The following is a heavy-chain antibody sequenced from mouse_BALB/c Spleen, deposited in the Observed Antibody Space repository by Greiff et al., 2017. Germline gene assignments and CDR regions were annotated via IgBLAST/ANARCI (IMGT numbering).Heavy chain of an antibody. CDR2: ISSGGSYT. V-gene: IGHV5-9-4*01. J-gene: IGHJ1*01. Sequence: EVKLQESGGGLVKPGGSLKLSCAASGFTFSSYAMSWVRQSPEKRLEWVAEISSGGSYTYYPDTVTGRFTISRDNAKNTLYLEMSSLRSEDTAMYYCAGGYFDVWGAGTTVTVSS. CDR3: AGGYFDV. CDR1: GFTFSSYA.